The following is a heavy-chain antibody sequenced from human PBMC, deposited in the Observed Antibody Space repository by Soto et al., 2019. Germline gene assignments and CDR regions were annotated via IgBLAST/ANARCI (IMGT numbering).Heavy chain of an antibody. D-gene: IGHD3-9*01. J-gene: IGHJ4*02. V-gene: IGHV3-21*06. Sequence: GGSLRLSCAASGFSFNKYSMNCVLQAPGKGLEWVSSINDRSNYIYYADSVKGRFTISRDNAINSLYLQMNSLRPDDTAVYYCAYFPSRRSSTSPDYWGRGTLVTVS. CDR1: GFSFNKYS. CDR2: INDRSNYI. CDR3: AYFPSRRSSTSPDY.